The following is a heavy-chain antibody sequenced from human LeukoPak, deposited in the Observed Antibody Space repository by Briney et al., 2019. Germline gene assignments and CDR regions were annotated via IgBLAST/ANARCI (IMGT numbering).Heavy chain of an antibody. CDR2: ISTNSDET. CDR1: GGTFSSYA. J-gene: IGHJ4*02. Sequence: ASVKVSCKASGGTFSSYAISWVRQAPGQGLEWMGWISTNSDETNYAQKVQGRVTMTTDTSTQTVYMELRSLRSDDTAIYFCARDSPTAGSGYPSRKINYPYYFDYWGQGTLLTVSS. V-gene: IGHV1-18*01. D-gene: IGHD3-22*01. CDR3: ARDSPTAGSGYPSRKINYPYYFDY.